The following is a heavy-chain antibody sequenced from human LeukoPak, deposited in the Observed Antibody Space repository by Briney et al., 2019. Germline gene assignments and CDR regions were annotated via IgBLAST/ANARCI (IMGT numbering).Heavy chain of an antibody. J-gene: IGHJ5*02. CDR2: ISSSSGYI. Sequence: GGSLRLSCAASGFTFSDYSMNWVRQAPGKGLEWVSSISSSSGYIYYTDSVKGRFTTSRDNPGNVVYLQMDSLRAEDTAVYYCSRVAQSGPTGWFDPWGQGTLVTVSS. CDR1: GFTFSDYS. V-gene: IGHV3-21*01. D-gene: IGHD1-1*01. CDR3: SRVAQSGPTGWFDP.